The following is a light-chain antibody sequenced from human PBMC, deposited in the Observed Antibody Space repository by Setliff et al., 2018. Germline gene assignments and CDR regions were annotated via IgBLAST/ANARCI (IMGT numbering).Light chain of an antibody. CDR3: SSYTSLSTRV. CDR1: SSDIGGDNY. J-gene: IGLJ1*01. V-gene: IGLV2-14*01. CDR2: EVS. Sequence: QSALTQPASVSGSLGQSITISCTGTSSDIGGDNYVSWYQQLPGKAPKLIIFEVSNRPSGIPNRLSGSKSGNTASLSISGLQAEDEADYYCSSYTSLSTRVFGTGTKVTVL.